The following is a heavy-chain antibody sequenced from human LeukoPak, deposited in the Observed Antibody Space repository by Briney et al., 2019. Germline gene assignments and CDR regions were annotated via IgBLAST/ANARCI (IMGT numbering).Heavy chain of an antibody. CDR2: NYYNEST. Sequence: PSETLSLTCTVSGGPMSSRSYYWGWIRQSPGKGLEWIGSNYYNESTYYNPSFKSRVTIHVDMSENQFSLRLNSVTAADTAVYYCAREPTRPVPFDVWGQGTTVTVSS. CDR3: AREPTRPVPFDV. D-gene: IGHD6-6*01. CDR1: GGPMSSRSYY. J-gene: IGHJ3*01. V-gene: IGHV4-39*02.